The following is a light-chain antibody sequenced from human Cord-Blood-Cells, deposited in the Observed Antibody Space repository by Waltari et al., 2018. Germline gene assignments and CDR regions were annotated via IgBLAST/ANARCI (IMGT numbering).Light chain of an antibody. V-gene: IGLV2-14*01. CDR2: DVR. Sequence: QSALTQPASVSGSPGQSITISCTGTSSDVGGYNYVSWYQQHPGKAPKPIIYDVRKRPSGVSNRFSGSKSGNTASLTISGLQAEDEADYYCSSYTSSSTYVFGTGTKVTVL. CDR3: SSYTSSSTYV. J-gene: IGLJ1*01. CDR1: SSDVGGYNY.